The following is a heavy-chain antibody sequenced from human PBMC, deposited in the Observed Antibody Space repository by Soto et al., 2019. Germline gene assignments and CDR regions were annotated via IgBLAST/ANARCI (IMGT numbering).Heavy chain of an antibody. Sequence: GGSLRLSCAASGFTFSSYGMHWVRQAPGKGLEWVAVIWYDGSNKYYADSVKGRFTISRDNSKNTLYLQMNSLRAEDTAVYYCARGREPIAVAGLILDYWGQGTLVTVSS. CDR1: GFTFSSYG. CDR3: ARGREPIAVAGLILDY. D-gene: IGHD6-19*01. CDR2: IWYDGSNK. V-gene: IGHV3-33*01. J-gene: IGHJ4*02.